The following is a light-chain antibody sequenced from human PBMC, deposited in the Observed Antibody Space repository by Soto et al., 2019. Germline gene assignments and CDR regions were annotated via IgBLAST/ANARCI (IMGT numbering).Light chain of an antibody. CDR3: QQYGSSPIT. J-gene: IGKJ5*01. CDR2: GAS. Sequence: ESVFTESPPTLSLSPGERAPLSCRASQSVSSNLAWYQQKPGQAPRLLIYGASTRATGIPARFSGSGSGTEFTLTISSLQSEDFAVYYCQQYGSSPITFGQGTRLEI. V-gene: IGKV3-15*01. CDR1: QSVSSN.